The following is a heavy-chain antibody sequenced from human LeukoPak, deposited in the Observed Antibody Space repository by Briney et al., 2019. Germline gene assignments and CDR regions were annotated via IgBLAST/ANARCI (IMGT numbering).Heavy chain of an antibody. CDR1: GIIFSKYG. D-gene: IGHD2-21*02. CDR3: AKDPNGDCIGTFDI. Sequence: PGGSLRLSCAASGIIFSKYGMSWVRQAPGKGLEWVATVLGSGVPTYYADSVQGRFIISRDNSKNTLYLQMSSLRAEDTAIYYCAKDPNGDCIGTFDIWGQGTMVIVS. CDR2: VLGSGVPT. V-gene: IGHV3-23*01. J-gene: IGHJ3*02.